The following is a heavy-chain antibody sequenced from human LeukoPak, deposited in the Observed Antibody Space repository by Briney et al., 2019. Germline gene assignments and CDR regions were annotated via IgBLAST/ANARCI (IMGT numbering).Heavy chain of an antibody. CDR2: IYYSGST. D-gene: IGHD3-22*01. Sequence: PSETLSLTCTVSGGSISSSSYYWGWIRQPPGKGLEWIGSIYYSGSTYYNPSLKSRVTISVDTSKNQFSLNLSSVTAADTAVYYCSRVRSTYYYGSNGYPSRYFDLWGRGTLVTVSS. J-gene: IGHJ2*01. CDR3: SRVRSTYYYGSNGYPSRYFDL. CDR1: GGSISSSSYY. V-gene: IGHV4-39*07.